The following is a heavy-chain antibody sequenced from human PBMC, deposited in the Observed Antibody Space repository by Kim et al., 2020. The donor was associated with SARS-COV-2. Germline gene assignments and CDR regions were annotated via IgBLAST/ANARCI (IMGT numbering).Heavy chain of an antibody. D-gene: IGHD6-13*01. CDR3: ARAKRYSSSWYYFDY. J-gene: IGHJ4*02. V-gene: IGHV6-1*01. Sequence: VSVKSRITINPDTSKSQCSLQLNSVTPEDTAVYYCARAKRYSSSWYYFDYWGQGTLVTVSS.